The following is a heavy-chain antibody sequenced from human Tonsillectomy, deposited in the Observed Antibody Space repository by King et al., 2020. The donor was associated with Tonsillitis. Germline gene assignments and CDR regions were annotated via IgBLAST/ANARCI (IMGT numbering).Heavy chain of an antibody. CDR1: GYTFTDYY. CDR2: MNPTSGGT. D-gene: IGHD3-22*01. V-gene: IGHV1-2*02. CDR3: GRVRKYMIVERDGKSWFFDL. J-gene: IGHJ2*01. Sequence: QLVQSGSEVKKPGALVKLSCKASGYTFTDYYMHWVRQAPGQGLEWMGWMNPTSGGTDYAQKLHGRVTMTRDRSTNTAYMELRGLKSDDTAVYFCGRVRKYMIVERDGKSWFFDLWGRGTVVTVSS.